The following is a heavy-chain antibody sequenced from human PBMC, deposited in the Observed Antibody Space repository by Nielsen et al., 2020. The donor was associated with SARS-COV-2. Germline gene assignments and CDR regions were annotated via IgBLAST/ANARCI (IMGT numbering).Heavy chain of an antibody. CDR2: IYPGDSDT. J-gene: IGHJ4*02. Sequence: GGSLRLSCKGSGYSFTSYWIGWVRQMPGKGLERMGIIYPGDSDTRYSPSFQGQVTISADKSISTAYLQWSSLKASDTAMYYCARLEGRDGYTSYWGQGTLVTVSS. CDR1: GYSFTSYW. D-gene: IGHD5-24*01. CDR3: ARLEGRDGYTSY. V-gene: IGHV5-51*01.